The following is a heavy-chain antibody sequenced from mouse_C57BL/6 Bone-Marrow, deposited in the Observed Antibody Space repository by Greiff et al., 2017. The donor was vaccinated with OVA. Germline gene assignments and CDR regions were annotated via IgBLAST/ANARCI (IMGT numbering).Heavy chain of an antibody. D-gene: IGHD1-1*01. J-gene: IGHJ3*01. CDR1: GFTFSSYA. CDR2: ISDGGSYT. V-gene: IGHV5-4*01. CDR3: ARDYYGSRSWFAY. Sequence: EVMLVESGGGLVKPGGSLKLSCAASGFTFSSYAMSWVRQTPEKRLEWVATISDGGSYTYYPDNVKGRFTISRDNAKNNLYLQMSHLKSEDTAMYNCARDYYGSRSWFAYWGQGTLVTVSA.